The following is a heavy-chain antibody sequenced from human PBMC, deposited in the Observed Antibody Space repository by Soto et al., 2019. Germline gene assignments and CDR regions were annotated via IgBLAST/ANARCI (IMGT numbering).Heavy chain of an antibody. J-gene: IGHJ4*02. V-gene: IGHV3-30-3*01. D-gene: IGHD6-13*01. Sequence: QVQLVESGGGVVQPGRSLRLSCAASGFTFSSYAMHWVRQAPGKGLEWVAVISYDGSNKYYADSVKGRFTISRDNSKNKLYMQMNSLRAEDTAVYYCARVSSVWQPFDYWGQGTLVTVSS. CDR3: ARVSSVWQPFDY. CDR2: ISYDGSNK. CDR1: GFTFSSYA.